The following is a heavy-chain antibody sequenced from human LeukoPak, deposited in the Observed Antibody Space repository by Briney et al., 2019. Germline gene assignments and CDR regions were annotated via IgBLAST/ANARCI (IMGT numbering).Heavy chain of an antibody. D-gene: IGHD6-13*01. V-gene: IGHV4-39*01. Sequence: PSETLSLTCTVSGGSISSSSYYWGWIHQPPGKGLEWIGSVYYSGSTYYNPSLKSRVTISVDTSKNQFSLKLSSVTAADTAVYYCARPDQYSSSWYFAFDIWGQGTMVTVSS. CDR1: GGSISSSSYY. CDR3: ARPDQYSSSWYFAFDI. J-gene: IGHJ3*02. CDR2: VYYSGST.